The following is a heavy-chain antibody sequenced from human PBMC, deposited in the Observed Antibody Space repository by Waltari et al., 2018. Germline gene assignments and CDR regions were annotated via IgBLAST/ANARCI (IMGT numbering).Heavy chain of an antibody. Sequence: QVQLQELGPGLVKPSETLSLTCAVSGYSISSGYYWGWIRQPPGKGLEWIGSIYHSGSTYYNPSLKSRVTISVDTSKNQFSLKLSSVTAADTAVYYCAGITMVRGGNYWGQGTLVTVSS. J-gene: IGHJ4*02. CDR1: GYSISSGYY. V-gene: IGHV4-38-2*01. D-gene: IGHD3-10*01. CDR3: AGITMVRGGNY. CDR2: IYHSGST.